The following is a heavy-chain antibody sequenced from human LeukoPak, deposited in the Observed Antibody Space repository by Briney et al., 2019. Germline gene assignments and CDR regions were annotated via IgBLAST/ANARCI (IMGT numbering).Heavy chain of an antibody. J-gene: IGHJ4*02. D-gene: IGHD4-23*01. CDR1: GFTFSSYG. V-gene: IGHV3-30*18. Sequence: GRSPRLSCAASGFTFSSYGMHWVRQAPGKGLEWVAVISYDGSNKYYADSVKGRFTISRDNSKNTLYLQMNSLRAEDTAVYYCAKDRTYGGNSQMGVDYWGQGTLVTVSS. CDR2: ISYDGSNK. CDR3: AKDRTYGGNSQMGVDY.